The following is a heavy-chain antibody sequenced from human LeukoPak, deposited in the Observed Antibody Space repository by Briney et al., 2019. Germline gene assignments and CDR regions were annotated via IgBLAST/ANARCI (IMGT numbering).Heavy chain of an antibody. V-gene: IGHV3-21*01. CDR1: GFTFSSYW. D-gene: IGHD3-22*01. CDR2: ISSSSSYI. Sequence: GGSLRLSCTASGFTFSSYWMSWVRQAPGKGLEWVSSISSSSSYIYYADSVKGRFTISRDNAKNSLYLQMNSLRAEDTAVYYCAREPYYYDSSGYSPYFQHWGQGTLVTVSS. CDR3: AREPYYYDSSGYSPYFQH. J-gene: IGHJ1*01.